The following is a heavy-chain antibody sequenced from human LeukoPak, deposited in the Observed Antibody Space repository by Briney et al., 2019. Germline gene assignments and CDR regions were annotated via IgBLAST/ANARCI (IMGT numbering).Heavy chain of an antibody. D-gene: IGHD5-24*01. J-gene: IGHJ4*02. V-gene: IGHV7-4-1*02. Sequence: ASVKVSCKASGYTFTSYAMNWVRQAPGQGLEWMGWINTNTGNPTYAQGFTGRFAFSLDTSVSTAYLQISSLKVEDTAVYYCARDSRLQFPDYWGQGTLVTVSS. CDR1: GYTFTSYA. CDR3: ARDSRLQFPDY. CDR2: INTNTGNP.